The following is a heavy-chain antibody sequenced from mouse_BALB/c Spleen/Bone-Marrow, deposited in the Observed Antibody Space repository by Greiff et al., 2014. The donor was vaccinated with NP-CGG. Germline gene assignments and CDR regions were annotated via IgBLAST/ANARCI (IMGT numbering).Heavy chain of an antibody. V-gene: IGHV1S41*01. Sequence: DLVKPGASVKLSCRASGYTFTSYWINWIKQRPGQGLEWIGRIPPGSGTTYYNEMFKGKATLTVDTSSTTAYIQLSSLSSEDSAVYFCARGSYYYGSSSPWFAYWGQGTLVTVCA. D-gene: IGHD1-1*01. CDR2: IPPGSGTT. CDR1: GYTFTSYW. J-gene: IGHJ3*01. CDR3: ARGSYYYGSSSPWFAY.